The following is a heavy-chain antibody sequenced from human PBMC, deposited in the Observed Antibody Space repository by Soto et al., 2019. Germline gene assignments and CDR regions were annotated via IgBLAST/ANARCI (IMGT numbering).Heavy chain of an antibody. CDR2: IIPIFGTA. CDR1: GGTFSSYA. D-gene: IGHD1-26*01. J-gene: IGHJ6*02. V-gene: IGHV1-69*13. CDR3: ARVRIVGATYGYYYGMDV. Sequence: SVKVSCKASGGTFSSYAISWVRQAPGQGLEWMGGIIPIFGTANYAQKFQGRVTITADESTSTAYMELSSLRSEDTAVYYCARVRIVGATYGYYYGMDVWGQGTTVTVSS.